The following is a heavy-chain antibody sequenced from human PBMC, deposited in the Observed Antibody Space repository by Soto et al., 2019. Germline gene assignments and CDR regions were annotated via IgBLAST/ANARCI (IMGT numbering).Heavy chain of an antibody. D-gene: IGHD2-2*01. CDR2: ISGSGGNT. CDR3: AKGKDIVVVPAIGY. V-gene: IGHV3-23*01. J-gene: IGHJ4*02. Sequence: HPGGSLRLSCAASGFTFRSYAMSWVRQAPGKGLEWVSGISGSGGNTYYTDSVKGRFTISRDNSKNTLYLQMNSLRGEDTAVYYCAKGKDIVVVPAIGYWGQGTLVTVSS. CDR1: GFTFRSYA.